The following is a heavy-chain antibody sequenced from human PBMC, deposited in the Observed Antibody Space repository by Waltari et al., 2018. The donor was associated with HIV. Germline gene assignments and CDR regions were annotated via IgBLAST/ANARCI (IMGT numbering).Heavy chain of an antibody. CDR2: IYYSGSP. D-gene: IGHD4-17*01. CDR3: ARVDYGPNPYGMDV. V-gene: IGHV4-59*01. J-gene: IGHJ6*02. CDR1: GGSISSYY. Sequence: QVQLQESGPGLVKPSETLSLTCTVSGGSISSYYWSWIRQPPGKGLEWIGYIYYSGSPNYNPSLKSRVTISVDTSKNQFSLKLSSVTAADTAVYYCARVDYGPNPYGMDVWGQGTTVTVSS.